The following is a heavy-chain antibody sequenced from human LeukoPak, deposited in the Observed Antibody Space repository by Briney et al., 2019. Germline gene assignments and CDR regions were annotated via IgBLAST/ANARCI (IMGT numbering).Heavy chain of an antibody. J-gene: IGHJ4*02. V-gene: IGHV3-48*02. CDR2: IDSDTYGNTI. D-gene: IGHD4-17*01. CDR1: GFTFRSYW. Sequence: GGSLRLSCAGSGFTFRSYWMNWVRQAPGKGLEWISYIDSDTYGNTIYYPHTVKGRFTISRDNAKNSLYLQMDSLRDEDTAVYYCARDRDYAFDYWGQGTLVTVSS. CDR3: ARDRDYAFDY.